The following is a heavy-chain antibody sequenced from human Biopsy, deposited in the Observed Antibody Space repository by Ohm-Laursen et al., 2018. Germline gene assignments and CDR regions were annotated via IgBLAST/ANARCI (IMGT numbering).Heavy chain of an antibody. D-gene: IGHD2-2*01. CDR3: ARFIVPSLHCSNGVCPIRWFDP. Sequence: SDTLSLTCSVYGGTYSGYYWSWIRQPPGKGLEWIGEVHHDGRANYNPSLKSRGTISGDMSKKQFSLKLSGVTAADTAVYYCARFIVPSLHCSNGVCPIRWFDPWGQGTLVTVFS. CDR1: GGTYSGYY. CDR2: VHHDGRA. J-gene: IGHJ5*02. V-gene: IGHV4-34*01.